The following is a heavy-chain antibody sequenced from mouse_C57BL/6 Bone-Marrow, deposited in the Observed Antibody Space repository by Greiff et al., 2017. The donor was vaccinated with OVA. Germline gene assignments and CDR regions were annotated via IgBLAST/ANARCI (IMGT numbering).Heavy chain of an antibody. CDR1: GFSLTSYG. Sequence: VMLVESGPGLVQPSQSLSITCTVSGFSLTSYGVHWVRQSPGKGLEWLGVIWSGGSTDYNAAYISRLSISKDTSKSQVFFKMNSLRADDTAVYYCARSRDYYYGTFAYWGQGTTLTVSS. V-gene: IGHV2-2*01. CDR3: ARSRDYYYGTFAY. J-gene: IGHJ2*01. CDR2: IWSGGST. D-gene: IGHD1-1*01.